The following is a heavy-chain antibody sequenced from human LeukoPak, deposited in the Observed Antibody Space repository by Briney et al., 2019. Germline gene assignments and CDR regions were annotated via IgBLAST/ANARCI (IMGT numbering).Heavy chain of an antibody. CDR2: ISSSGSTI. CDR1: GLTFSSYE. Sequence: PGGSLRLSCAASGLTFSSYEMNWVRQAPGKGLEWVSYISSSGSTIYYADSVKGRFTISRDNAKNSLYLQMNSLRAEDTAVYYCARVHGYDILTELDYWGQGTLVTVSS. CDR3: ARVHGYDILTELDY. V-gene: IGHV3-48*03. D-gene: IGHD3-9*01. J-gene: IGHJ4*02.